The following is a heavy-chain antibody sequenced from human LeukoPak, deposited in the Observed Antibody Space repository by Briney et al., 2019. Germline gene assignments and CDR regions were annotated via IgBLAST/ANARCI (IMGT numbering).Heavy chain of an antibody. Sequence: ASVKVSCKAPGYTFTAYAIHWLRQAPGQRLEWMGWINPGNGKTEYSQKFQVRVTITRDTSARTAYMELSSLRSEDTAVYYCARDRASSSWYDAFEIWGQGTMVTVSS. CDR3: ARDRASSSWYDAFEI. CDR1: GYTFTAYA. J-gene: IGHJ3*02. D-gene: IGHD6-13*01. CDR2: INPGNGKT. V-gene: IGHV1-3*01.